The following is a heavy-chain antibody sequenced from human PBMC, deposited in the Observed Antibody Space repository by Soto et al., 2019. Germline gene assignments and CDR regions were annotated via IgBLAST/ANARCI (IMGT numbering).Heavy chain of an antibody. J-gene: IGHJ4*02. CDR2: MFWDDDK. CDR3: AHSPPYDILTGSLNYFDY. Sequence: QITLKESGPTLVKPTQTLTLTCTFSGFSLSTSGVGVGWIRQPPGKALEWLALMFWDDDKRYSPSLKSRLTITKGTSKNQVVLTMTNMDPVDTATYYCAHSPPYDILTGSLNYFDYWGQGTLVTVSS. V-gene: IGHV2-5*02. CDR1: GFSLSTSGVG. D-gene: IGHD3-9*01.